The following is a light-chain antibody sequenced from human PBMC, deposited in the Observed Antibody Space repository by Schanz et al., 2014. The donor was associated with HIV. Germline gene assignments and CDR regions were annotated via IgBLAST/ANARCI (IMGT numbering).Light chain of an antibody. CDR1: KSNIGAGYD. V-gene: IGLV1-40*01. CDR2: GNS. CDR3: QSYDSSLRASV. J-gene: IGLJ2*01. Sequence: QSVLTQPPSVSGAPGQRVTISCTGSKSNIGAGYDVHWYQQLPGRAPKLLISGNSNRPSGVPDRFSGSKSGTSASLAITGLQAEDEADYYCQSYDSSLRASVFGGGTKLTVL.